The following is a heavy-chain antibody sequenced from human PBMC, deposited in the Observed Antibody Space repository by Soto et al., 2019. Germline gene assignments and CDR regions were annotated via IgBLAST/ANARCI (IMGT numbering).Heavy chain of an antibody. CDR1: GGTFSSYA. D-gene: IGHD6-19*01. CDR2: IIPIFGTA. V-gene: IGHV1-69*06. Sequence: QVQLVQSGAEVKKPGASVKVSCKASGGTFSSYAISWVRQAPGQGLEWMGGIIPIFGTANYAQKFEGRVTITADKSTSTAYMELSSLRSQDTAVYYCARELLGSGWYSPRHFDYWGQGTLVTVSS. CDR3: ARELLGSGWYSPRHFDY. J-gene: IGHJ4*02.